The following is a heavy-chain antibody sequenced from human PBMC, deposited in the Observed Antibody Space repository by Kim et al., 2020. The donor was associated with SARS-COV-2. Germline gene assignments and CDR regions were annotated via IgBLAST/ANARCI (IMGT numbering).Heavy chain of an antibody. V-gene: IGHV3-49*03. Sequence: GGSLRLSCTASGFTFGDYAMSWFRQAPGKGLEWVGFIRSKAYGGTTEYAASVKARFTISRDDSKSIAYLQMNSLKTEDTAVYYCTRDPPYNWNDAGYMDVWGKGTTVTVSS. J-gene: IGHJ6*03. CDR2: IRSKAYGGTT. D-gene: IGHD1-20*01. CDR1: GFTFGDYA. CDR3: TRDPPYNWNDAGYMDV.